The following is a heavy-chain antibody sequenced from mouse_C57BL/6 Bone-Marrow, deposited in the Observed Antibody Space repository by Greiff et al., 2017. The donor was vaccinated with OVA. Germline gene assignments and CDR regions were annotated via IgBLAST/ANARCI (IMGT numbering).Heavy chain of an antibody. V-gene: IGHV1-42*01. J-gene: IGHJ3*01. CDR2: INPSTGGT. Sequence: EVQLQQSGPELVKPGASVKISCKASGYSFTGYYMNWVTQSPEKSLEWIGAINPSTGGTTYTQKFKAKATLTVDKSSSTAYMQLKSLTSEDSAVYYCARGGTSPFAYWGQGTLVTVSA. CDR1: GYSFTGYY. D-gene: IGHD4-1*01. CDR3: ARGGTSPFAY.